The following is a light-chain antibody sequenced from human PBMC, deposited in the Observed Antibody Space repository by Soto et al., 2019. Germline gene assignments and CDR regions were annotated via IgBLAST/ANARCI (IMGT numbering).Light chain of an antibody. CDR2: VAS. CDR1: QDIGTW. Sequence: DIQLTQSPSSVSASVGDRVTITCRASQDIGTWLAWYQQKPGKDPKLLIYVASNLQSGVTSRFSGAGSGTDFNLTITSLQPEDFATYHCQQADSFPFTFGPGTKVDFK. CDR3: QQADSFPFT. J-gene: IGKJ3*01. V-gene: IGKV1-12*01.